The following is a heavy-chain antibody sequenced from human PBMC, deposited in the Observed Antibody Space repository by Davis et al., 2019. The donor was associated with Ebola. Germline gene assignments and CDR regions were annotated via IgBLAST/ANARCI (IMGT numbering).Heavy chain of an antibody. J-gene: IGHJ4*02. V-gene: IGHV1-8*03. Sequence: ASVKVSCKASGYTFTSHEINWLRQVTGQGLEWMGWMHPTSGNRGYAQKFQGRVTITRATSISTFYMELSSLQSEDTAVYYCARALYGSGPRLVDYWGQGTLVTVSS. CDR3: ARALYGSGPRLVDY. D-gene: IGHD3-10*01. CDR2: MHPTSGNR. CDR1: GYTFTSHE.